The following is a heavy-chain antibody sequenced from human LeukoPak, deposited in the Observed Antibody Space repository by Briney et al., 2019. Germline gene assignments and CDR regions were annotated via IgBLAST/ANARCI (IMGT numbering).Heavy chain of an antibody. CDR1: GFTFSSYA. CDR2: ISGSGGST. CDR3: AKDYPSYYYDSSGYYYGWYFDL. Sequence: GGSLRLSCAASGFTFSSYAMSWVRQAPGKGLEWVSAISGSGGSTYYADSVKGRFTISRDNSKNTLYLQMNSLRAEDTAVYYCAKDYPSYYYDSSGYYYGWYFDLWGRGTLVTVSS. D-gene: IGHD3-22*01. V-gene: IGHV3-23*01. J-gene: IGHJ2*01.